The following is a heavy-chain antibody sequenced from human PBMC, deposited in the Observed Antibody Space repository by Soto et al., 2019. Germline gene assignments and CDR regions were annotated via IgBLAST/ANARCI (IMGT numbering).Heavy chain of an antibody. CDR2: IYYSGST. J-gene: IGHJ5*02. Sequence: QVQLQESGPGLVKPSETLSLTCTVSGGSISSYYWSWIRQPPGKGLEWIGYIYYSGSTNYNPSLKSRVTISVDTSKNQFSLKLSSVTAADTAVYYCARHTDIVVVEGKFDPWGQGTLVTVSS. CDR3: ARHTDIVVVEGKFDP. D-gene: IGHD2-15*01. CDR1: GGSISSYY. V-gene: IGHV4-59*08.